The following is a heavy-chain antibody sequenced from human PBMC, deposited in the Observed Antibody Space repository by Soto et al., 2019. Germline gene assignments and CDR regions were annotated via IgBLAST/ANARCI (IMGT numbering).Heavy chain of an antibody. CDR2: ISSSGSST. CDR1: GFTFGDYY. Sequence: QVQLVESGGGLVKPGGSLRLSCAASGFTFGDYYMSWIRQAPGKGLEWVSYISSSGSSTYYVDSVRGRFTISRDNAKNSLYLQMDSLGAGDTAVYYCARAAAAGPAACYWGQGTLVTVSS. CDR3: ARAAAAGPAACY. V-gene: IGHV3-11*01. J-gene: IGHJ4*02. D-gene: IGHD6-13*01.